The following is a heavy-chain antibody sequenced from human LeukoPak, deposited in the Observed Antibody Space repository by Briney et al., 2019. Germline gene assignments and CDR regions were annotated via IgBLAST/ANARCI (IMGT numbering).Heavy chain of an antibody. CDR3: ARDAYGSGSYGGLYGMDV. Sequence: SVKLSCKASGGTFSSYAISWVRQAPGQGLEWMGGVIPIFGTANYAQKFQGRVTITADKSTSTAFMELSSLRSEDTAVYYCARDAYGSGSYGGLYGMDVWGKGTTVTVSS. J-gene: IGHJ6*04. V-gene: IGHV1-69*06. CDR1: GGTFSSYA. CDR2: VIPIFGTA. D-gene: IGHD3-10*01.